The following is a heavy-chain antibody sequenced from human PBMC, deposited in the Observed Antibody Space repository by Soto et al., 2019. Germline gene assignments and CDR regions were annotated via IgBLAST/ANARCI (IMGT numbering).Heavy chain of an antibody. J-gene: IGHJ4*02. D-gene: IGHD5-12*01. Sequence: GGSLRLSCAASGFTVSSNYMSWVRQAPGKGLEWVSVIYSGGSTYYADSVKGRFTISRDNSKNTLYLQMNSLRAEDTAVYHCASSLRGGYDSGSYYFDYWGQGTLVTVSS. V-gene: IGHV3-66*01. CDR1: GFTVSSNY. CDR2: IYSGGST. CDR3: ASSLRGGYDSGSYYFDY.